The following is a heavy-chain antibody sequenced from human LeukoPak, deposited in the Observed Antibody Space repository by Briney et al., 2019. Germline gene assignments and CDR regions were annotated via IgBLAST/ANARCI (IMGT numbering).Heavy chain of an antibody. Sequence: GGSLRLPCAASGFNFNTYSMNWVRQAPGKGLEWVSSISSSSSHIYYADSLKGRFTIARDNAKNSLYLQMNSLRAEDTAVYYCARSSSEAIDIWGQGTMVTVSS. CDR3: ARSSSEAIDI. CDR1: GFNFNTYS. J-gene: IGHJ3*02. V-gene: IGHV3-21*01. CDR2: ISSSSSHI.